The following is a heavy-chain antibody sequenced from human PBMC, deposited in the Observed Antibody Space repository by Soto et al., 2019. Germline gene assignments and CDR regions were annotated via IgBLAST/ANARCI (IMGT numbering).Heavy chain of an antibody. D-gene: IGHD6-13*01. Sequence: PSETLSLTCAVYGGSFSGYYWSWMLQPAGKGLEWIGEINHSGSTNYNPALKSRVTISVDTSKNQFSLKLSSVTAADTAVYYCARAGRAAAGIYYCYYGMDVCGQGTTVTVS. CDR2: INHSGST. CDR3: ARAGRAAAGIYYCYYGMDV. V-gene: IGHV4-34*01. J-gene: IGHJ6*02. CDR1: GGSFSGYY.